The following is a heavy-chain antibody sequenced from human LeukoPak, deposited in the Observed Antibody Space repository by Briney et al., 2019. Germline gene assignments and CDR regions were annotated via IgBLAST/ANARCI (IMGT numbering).Heavy chain of an antibody. CDR1: GFTVGSHA. CDR3: AKDKLPTAMFSYVY. V-gene: IGHV3-23*01. CDR2: ITYSGDNT. D-gene: IGHD2-2*01. J-gene: IGHJ4*02. Sequence: PGGSLGLSCAASGFTVGSHAMTWVRQAPGKGLEWVSGITYSGDNTYYAGSVKGRFTISRDNSRNTLFLQMDSLRAEDTAVYYCAKDKLPTAMFSYVYWGQGTLVTVSS.